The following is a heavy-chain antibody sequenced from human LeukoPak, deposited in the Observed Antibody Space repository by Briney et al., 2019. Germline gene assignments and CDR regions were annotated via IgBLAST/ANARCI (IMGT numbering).Heavy chain of an antibody. J-gene: IGHJ4*02. V-gene: IGHV1-2*02. CDR3: ARANFLYCSSTTCLFDY. CDR1: GYTFTDYY. Sequence: ASVTVSCKASGYTFTDYYLHWVRQGPGQGFELMGWINPNSGDTNYAQKFQGRGTITRETSISTAHMEMSSLRSDDTAVYYCARANFLYCSSTTCLFDYWGQGTPVTVSS. CDR2: INPNSGDT. D-gene: IGHD2-2*01.